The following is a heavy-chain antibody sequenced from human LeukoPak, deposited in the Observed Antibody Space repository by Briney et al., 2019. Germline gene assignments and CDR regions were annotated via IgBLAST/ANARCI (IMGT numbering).Heavy chain of an antibody. Sequence: GGSLRLSCAASGFTFSRFAMSWVRQAPGKGLEWVLAISGSGGSTYYADSVKGRFTISRDNSKNTLYLQMNSLRAEDTAVYYCAKSPHGSWWYYFDYWGQGTLVTVSS. CDR2: ISGSGGST. J-gene: IGHJ4*02. V-gene: IGHV3-23*01. CDR1: GFTFSRFA. CDR3: AKSPHGSWWYYFDY. D-gene: IGHD6-13*01.